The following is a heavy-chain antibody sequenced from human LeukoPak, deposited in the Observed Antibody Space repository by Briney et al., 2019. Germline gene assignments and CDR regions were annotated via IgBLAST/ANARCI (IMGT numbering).Heavy chain of an antibody. Sequence: SETLSLTCTVSGGSISSYYWSWIRQRPGKGLEWIGYIYYSGSTNYNPSLKSRVTISVDTSKNQFSLKLSSVTAADTAVYYCARGGGVAGTPYNPYDYWGQGTLVTVSS. CDR2: IYYSGST. D-gene: IGHD6-19*01. V-gene: IGHV4-59*01. CDR3: ARGGGVAGTPYNPYDY. CDR1: GGSISSYY. J-gene: IGHJ4*02.